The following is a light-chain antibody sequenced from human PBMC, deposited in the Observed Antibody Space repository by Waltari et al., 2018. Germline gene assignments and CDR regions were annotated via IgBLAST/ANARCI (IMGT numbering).Light chain of an antibody. CDR1: REHSAYA. Sequence: QLALTQSPSASASMGASVKPTCTLSREHSAYAIAWPQHQPEKGPRCLMKIDGGGGHTKGDRIPVRFSGFSSGAERYLTISRLQDEDEAAYYCQTWDPGTVVFGGGTKLTV. J-gene: IGLJ2*01. V-gene: IGLV4-69*01. CDR2: IDGGGGH. CDR3: QTWDPGTVV.